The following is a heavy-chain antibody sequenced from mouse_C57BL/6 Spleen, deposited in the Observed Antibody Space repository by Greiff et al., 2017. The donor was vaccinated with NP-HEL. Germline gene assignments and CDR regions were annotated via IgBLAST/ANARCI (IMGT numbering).Heavy chain of an antibody. Sequence: VQLKQSGAELVRPGASVKLSCTASGFNIKDYYMHWVKQRPEQGLEWIGRIDPEDGDTEYAPKFQGKATMTADTSSNTAYLQLSSLTSEDAAIYYCAAPSKSYSWGHGATLTVSS. CDR3: AAPSKSYS. CDR1: GFNIKDYY. D-gene: IGHD2-5*01. V-gene: IGHV14-1*01. CDR2: IDPEDGDT. J-gene: IGHJ2*01.